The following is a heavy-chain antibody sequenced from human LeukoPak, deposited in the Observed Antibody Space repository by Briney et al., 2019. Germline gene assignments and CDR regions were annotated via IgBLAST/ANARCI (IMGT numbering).Heavy chain of an antibody. CDR3: ARGQRIAARSWFDP. CDR1: GYTFTSYG. D-gene: IGHD6-6*01. J-gene: IGHJ5*02. Sequence: VASVTVSCTASGYTFTSYGISWVRQAPGQGLEWMGWISAYNGNTNYAQKLQGRVTMTTDTSTSTAYMELRSLRSDDTAVYYCARGQRIAARSWFDPWGQGTLVTVSS. CDR2: ISAYNGNT. V-gene: IGHV1-18*01.